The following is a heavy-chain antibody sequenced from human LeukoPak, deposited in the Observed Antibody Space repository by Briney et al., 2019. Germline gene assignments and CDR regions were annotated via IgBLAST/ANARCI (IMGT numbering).Heavy chain of an antibody. CDR3: AKSHSSGYYVPAGDY. J-gene: IGHJ4*02. CDR1: GFTFSSYA. V-gene: IGHV3-23*01. CDR2: ISGSGGST. Sequence: PGGSLRLSCAASGFTFSSYAMSWVRQAPGKGLDWVSAISGSGGSTYYADSVKGRFTISRDNSKNTLYLQMNSLRAEDTAVYYCAKSHSSGYYVPAGDYWGQGTLVTVSS. D-gene: IGHD3-22*01.